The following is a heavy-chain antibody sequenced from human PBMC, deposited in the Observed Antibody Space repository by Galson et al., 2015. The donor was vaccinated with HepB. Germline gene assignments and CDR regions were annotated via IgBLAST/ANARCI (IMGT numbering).Heavy chain of an antibody. CDR2: INHSGST. V-gene: IGHV4-34*01. D-gene: IGHD3-22*01. Sequence: ETLSLTCAFYGGSFSGYYWNWIRQSPGKGLEWIGEINHSGSTNYNPSLKSRVSISIDTSKNQFSLKLSSVTAADTAVYYCARGGYYDSSSYWPRLQLRDGYPHWGQGTRVTVSS. CDR3: ARGGYYDSSSYWPRLQLRDGYPH. J-gene: IGHJ3*01. CDR1: GGSFSGYY.